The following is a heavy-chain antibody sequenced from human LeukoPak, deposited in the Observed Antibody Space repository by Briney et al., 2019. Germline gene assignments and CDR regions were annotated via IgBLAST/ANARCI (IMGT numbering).Heavy chain of an antibody. CDR3: AKDARSIGYCSSTSCYAGFSLDY. CDR2: IRYDGSNK. V-gene: IGHV3-30*02. J-gene: IGHJ4*02. D-gene: IGHD2-2*01. Sequence: PGGSLRLSCAASGFTFSSYAMHWVRQAPGKGLEWVAFIRYDGSNKYYADSVKGRFTISRDNSKNTLYLQMNSLRAEDTAVYYCAKDARSIGYCSSTSCYAGFSLDYWGQGTLVTVSS. CDR1: GFTFSSYA.